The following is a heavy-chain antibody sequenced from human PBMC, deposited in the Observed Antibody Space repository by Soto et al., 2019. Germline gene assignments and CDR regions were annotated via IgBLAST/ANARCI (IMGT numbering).Heavy chain of an antibody. CDR2: ISPIYGNT. CDR1: GCTFSSYG. D-gene: IGHD2-2*01. CDR3: ARDNLGYCSSTSCYGGYYYYYGMDV. V-gene: IGHV1-69*13. Sequence: SVKVSCKASGCTFSSYGISWVRQAPGQGLEWMGWISPIYGNTNYAEKFQGRVTMTADESTTTAFMELSSLTSEDTAMYYCARDNLGYCSSTSCYGGYYYYYGMDVWGQGTTVTVSS. J-gene: IGHJ6*02.